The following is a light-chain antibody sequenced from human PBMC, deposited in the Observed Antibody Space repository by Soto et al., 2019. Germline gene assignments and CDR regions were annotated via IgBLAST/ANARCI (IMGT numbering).Light chain of an antibody. V-gene: IGLV2-14*01. Sequence: QSALTQPASVSGSPGQSITISCTGTSSDVGGYNYVSWYQQHPGKAPKIMIYDVSNRPSGVSNRFSGSKSGNTASLTISGLQADDEADYYCSSYTSSSALLYVFGTGTKVTVL. CDR2: DVS. CDR3: SSYTSSSALLYV. J-gene: IGLJ1*01. CDR1: SSDVGGYNY.